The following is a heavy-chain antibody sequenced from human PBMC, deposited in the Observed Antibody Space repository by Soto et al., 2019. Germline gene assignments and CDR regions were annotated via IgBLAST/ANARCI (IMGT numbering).Heavy chain of an antibody. Sequence: SETLSLTCTVSGGSISSGDYYWSWIRQPTGKGLEWIGYIYYSGSTYYNPTLKSRVTISVDTSKNQFSLKLSSVTAADTAVYYSARDQSLYDYYDSSGYYLNWFDPWGQGTLVTVSS. CDR2: IYYSGST. J-gene: IGHJ5*02. V-gene: IGHV4-30-4*01. CDR3: ARDQSLYDYYDSSGYYLNWFDP. CDR1: GGSISSGDYY. D-gene: IGHD3-22*01.